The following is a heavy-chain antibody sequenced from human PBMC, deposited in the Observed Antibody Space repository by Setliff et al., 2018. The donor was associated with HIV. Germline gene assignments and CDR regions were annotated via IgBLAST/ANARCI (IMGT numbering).Heavy chain of an antibody. Sequence: PSETLSLTCAVSGGSISSGGYSWSWIRQPPGKGLEWIGYIYHSGSTYYNPSLKSRVTISVDTSKNQFSLKLTSVTAADTAMYYCARPLSTSYYFWGDAFGIWGQGTVVTVSS. V-gene: IGHV4-30-2*01. J-gene: IGHJ3*02. CDR3: ARPLSTSYYFWGDAFGI. CDR2: IYHSGST. CDR1: GGSISSGGYS. D-gene: IGHD3-3*01.